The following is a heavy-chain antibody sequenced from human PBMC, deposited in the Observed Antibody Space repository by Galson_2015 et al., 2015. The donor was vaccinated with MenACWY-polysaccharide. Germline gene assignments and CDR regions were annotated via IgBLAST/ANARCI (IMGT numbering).Heavy chain of an antibody. V-gene: IGHV3-7*01. Sequence: SLRLSCAASGFAFNSYWMTWVRLAPGKGLEWVANIKQDVTEVYYVDSVRGRFTISRDNTKNSLFLQMKNLRTGDTAVYYCARGGKWLDAWGQGTLVTVSS. J-gene: IGHJ5*02. CDR2: IKQDVTEV. CDR1: GFAFNSYW. CDR3: ARGGKWLDA.